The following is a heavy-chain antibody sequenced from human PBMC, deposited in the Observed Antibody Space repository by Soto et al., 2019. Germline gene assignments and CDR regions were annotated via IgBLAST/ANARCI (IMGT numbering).Heavy chain of an antibody. CDR2: TYYRSKWYN. J-gene: IGHJ3*02. CDR3: AREWDIVATTILGAFDI. V-gene: IGHV6-1*01. D-gene: IGHD5-12*01. CDR1: GDSVSSNSGA. Sequence: SQTLSLTCAISGDSVSSNSGAWNWIRQSPSGGLEWLGRTYYRSKWYNDYAVSVKSRITINPDTSKNQFSLQLNSVTPEDTAVYYCAREWDIVATTILGAFDIWGQGTMVTVSS.